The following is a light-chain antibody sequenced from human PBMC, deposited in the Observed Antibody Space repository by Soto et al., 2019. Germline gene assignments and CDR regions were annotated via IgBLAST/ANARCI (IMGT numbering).Light chain of an antibody. CDR2: EVS. CDR1: TSDIGTYSY. Sequence: LTQPASVSGSPGQSITISCTGTTSDIGTYSYVSWYQQHAGKAPKLIIYEVSHRPSGVPNRFSGYKSGSTASLTISGLQAEDEADYYCCSTTCNSTLLFATGTKVTVL. J-gene: IGLJ1*01. CDR3: CSTTCNSTLL. V-gene: IGLV2-14*01.